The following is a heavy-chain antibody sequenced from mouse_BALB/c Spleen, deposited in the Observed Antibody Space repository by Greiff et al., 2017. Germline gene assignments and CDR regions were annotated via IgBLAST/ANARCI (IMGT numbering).Heavy chain of an antibody. V-gene: IGHV1S81*02. D-gene: IGHD2-2*01. Sequence: VQLQQSGAELVKPGASVKLSCKASGYTFTSYYMNWVKQRPGQGLEWIGEINPSNGGTNFNEKFKSKATLTVDKSSSTAYMQLSSLTSEDSAVYYCTRPGYGDVDYWGQGTTLTVSS. CDR1: GYTFTSYY. CDR3: TRPGYGDVDY. CDR2: INPSNGGT. J-gene: IGHJ2*01.